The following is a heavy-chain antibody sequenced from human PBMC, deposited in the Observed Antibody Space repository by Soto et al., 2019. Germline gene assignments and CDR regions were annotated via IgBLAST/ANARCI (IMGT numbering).Heavy chain of an antibody. CDR1: GRSINRHY. D-gene: IGHD3-16*02. CDR3: ARLYGLDAFDI. CDR2: IYYGGST. Sequence: SETLSLTCTVYGRSINRHYCSWIRQPPGEGVEGIGYIYYGGSTNYNPSLKSRVTISVDTSKNQFSLKLSSVTAAVTAVYYCARLYGLDAFDIWGQGTMVTVSS. V-gene: IGHV4-59*08. J-gene: IGHJ3*02.